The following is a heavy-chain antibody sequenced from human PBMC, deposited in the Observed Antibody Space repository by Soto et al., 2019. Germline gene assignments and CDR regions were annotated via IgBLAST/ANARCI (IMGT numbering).Heavy chain of an antibody. J-gene: IGHJ3*02. CDR1: GFTFSSYA. CDR2: ISGSGGRT. D-gene: IGHD1-26*01. CDR3: AKDNRGRYNIDAFDI. Sequence: GGSLRLSCAASGFTFSSYAMSWVRQAPGKGLEWVSGISGSGGRTDYADSVKGRFTISRDNSKNTLYLQMNSLRVEDTSVYYCAKDNRGRYNIDAFDIWGQGTMVTVSS. V-gene: IGHV3-23*01.